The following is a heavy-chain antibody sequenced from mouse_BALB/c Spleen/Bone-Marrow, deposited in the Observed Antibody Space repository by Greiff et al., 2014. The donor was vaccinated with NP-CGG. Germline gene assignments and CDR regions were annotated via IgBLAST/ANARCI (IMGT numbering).Heavy chain of an antibody. J-gene: IGHJ4*01. CDR3: ARDRGVQGYAMDY. D-gene: IGHD2-14*01. Sequence: VPLKGAGGGLVKPGGALKLSCAASGFTFSDFYMYWVRPTPEKRVGGGATISYGGSYIYYPDSVKGRFTISRDDAKNNLCLQMSSLKSEDTAMYYCARDRGVQGYAMDYWGQGTSVTVSS. CDR1: GFTFSDFY. CDR2: ISYGGSYI. V-gene: IGHV5-4*02.